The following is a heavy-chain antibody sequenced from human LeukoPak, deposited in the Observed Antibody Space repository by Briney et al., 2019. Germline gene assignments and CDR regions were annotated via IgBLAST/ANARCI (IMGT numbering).Heavy chain of an antibody. J-gene: IGHJ6*02. Sequence: GGSLRLSCAASGFTFSSYSMNWVRQAPGKGLEWVSSISSSSSYIYYADSVKGRFTISRDNAKNSLYMQMNSLRAEDTAVYYCARAGYYGSGSLYYYYGMDVWGQGTTVTVSS. D-gene: IGHD3-10*01. CDR2: ISSSSSYI. V-gene: IGHV3-21*01. CDR3: ARAGYYGSGSLYYYYGMDV. CDR1: GFTFSSYS.